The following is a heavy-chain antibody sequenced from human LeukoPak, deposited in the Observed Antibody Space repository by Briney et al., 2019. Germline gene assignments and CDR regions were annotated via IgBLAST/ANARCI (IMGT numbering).Heavy chain of an antibody. CDR3: ARDKSVGATPFDY. V-gene: IGHV3-7*05. D-gene: IGHD1-26*01. CDR1: GFTFSSYS. Sequence: GGSLRLSCAASGFTFSSYSMNWVRQAPGKGLERVANIKQDGSEKYYVDSVKGRFTISRDNAKKSLYLQMNSLRAEDTAVYYCARDKSVGATPFDYWGQGTLVTVSS. CDR2: IKQDGSEK. J-gene: IGHJ4*02.